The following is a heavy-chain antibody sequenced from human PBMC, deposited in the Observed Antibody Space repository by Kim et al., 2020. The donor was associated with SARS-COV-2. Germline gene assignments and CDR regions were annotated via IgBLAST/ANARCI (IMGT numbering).Heavy chain of an antibody. D-gene: IGHD2-21*02. CDR2: T. J-gene: IGHJ4*02. CDR3: ANPRGGVTDF. V-gene: IGHV3-23*01. Sequence: TSYADSRKGLLTISRDNSKKTMYLQRNSLGAEDTAVYYCANPRGGVTDFWGQGTLVTVSS.